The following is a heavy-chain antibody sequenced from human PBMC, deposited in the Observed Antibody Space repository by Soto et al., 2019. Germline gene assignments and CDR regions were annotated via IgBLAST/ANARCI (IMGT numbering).Heavy chain of an antibody. V-gene: IGHV3-7*01. J-gene: IGHJ5*02. CDR2: INQDGSER. CDR3: AGGSS. Sequence: PGGSLRLSCVTSGLSFGREWMSWVRQAPGKGLEWVAYINQDGSERDYVDSVKGRFTISRDNAKNSLYLQMNSLRAEDTAVYYCAGGSSWGLGTPVTVSS. CDR1: GLSFGREW.